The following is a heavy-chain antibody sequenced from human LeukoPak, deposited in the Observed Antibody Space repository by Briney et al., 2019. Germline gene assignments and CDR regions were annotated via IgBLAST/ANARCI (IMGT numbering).Heavy chain of an antibody. CDR3: AREGGITMTEFDP. CDR1: GGSFSGYY. CDR2: INHSGST. Sequence: SETLSLTCAVYGGSFSGYYWSWIRPPPGKGLEWIGEINHSGSTNYNPSLKSRVTISVDTSKNQFSLKLSSVTAADTAVYYCAREGGITMTEFDPWGQGTLVTVSS. D-gene: IGHD3-22*01. J-gene: IGHJ5*02. V-gene: IGHV4-34*01.